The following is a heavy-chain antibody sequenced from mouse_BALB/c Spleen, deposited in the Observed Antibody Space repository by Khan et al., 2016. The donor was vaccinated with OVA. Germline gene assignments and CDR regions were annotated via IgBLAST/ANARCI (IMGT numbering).Heavy chain of an antibody. J-gene: IGHJ3*01. Sequence: EVELVESGGGLVKPGGSLKLSCAASGFTFSNYAMSWVRQTPEKRLEWVATISSGGGYTFYPHSVQGRFTISRDNAKNTLYLQMSSLRSEDTAIYYCARELFTTVVATPFAYCGQGTLVTVSA. CDR3: ARELFTTVVATPFAY. CDR2: ISSGGGYT. V-gene: IGHV5-9-3*01. D-gene: IGHD1-1*01. CDR1: GFTFSNYA.